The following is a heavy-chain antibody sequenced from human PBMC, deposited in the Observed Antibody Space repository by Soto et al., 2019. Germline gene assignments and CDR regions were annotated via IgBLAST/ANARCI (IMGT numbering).Heavy chain of an antibody. CDR1: GFTFSSYA. D-gene: IGHD3-9*01. CDR2: ISGSGGST. CDR3: GKARYLLVDQPLYFES. Sequence: PVGSLRLSCAASGFTFSSYAMSWVRQAPGKGLEWVSAISGSGGSTYYADSVKGRFTISRDFSNNTLSLQMNTLRADDTAIYYCGKARYLLVDQPLYFESWGQGTLVTVSS. V-gene: IGHV3-23*01. J-gene: IGHJ4*02.